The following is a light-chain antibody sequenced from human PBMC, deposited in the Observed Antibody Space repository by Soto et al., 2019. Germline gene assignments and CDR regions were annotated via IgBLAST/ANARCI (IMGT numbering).Light chain of an antibody. CDR2: GTF. CDR1: QSISSSY. CDR3: QQYQNLVT. Sequence: EIVLTQSPDKLSLSPGERATLSCRTSQSISSSYLAWYQQKAGQAPRLLIYGTFSRATGVPDRFSGSGYGTDFTLTIIRLEPEDFALYFCQQYQNLVTFGGGTKVEIK. J-gene: IGKJ4*01. V-gene: IGKV3-20*01.